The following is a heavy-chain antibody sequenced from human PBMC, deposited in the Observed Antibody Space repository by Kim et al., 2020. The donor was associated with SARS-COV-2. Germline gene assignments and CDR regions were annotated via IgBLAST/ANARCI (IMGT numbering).Heavy chain of an antibody. Sequence: NYAQKFQGRVTMTRDTSISTAYMELNRLRSDDTAVYYCAREGRRGNWFDPWGQGTLVTVSS. J-gene: IGHJ5*02. V-gene: IGHV1-2*02. CDR3: AREGRRGNWFDP.